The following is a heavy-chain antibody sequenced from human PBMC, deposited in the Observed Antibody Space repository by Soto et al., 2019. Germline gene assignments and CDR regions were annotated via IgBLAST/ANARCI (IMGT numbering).Heavy chain of an antibody. CDR2: VYYSGIT. J-gene: IGHJ4*02. Sequence: PSETLSLTCSVSGGSIRRRGYYWSWIRQRPGEGLEWIGFVYYSGITDYNPSLKSRVTISADTSKNQFSLKLSSVTAADTAVYYCARAPIRTSFDYWGQGTLVTVSS. CDR3: ARAPIRTSFDY. V-gene: IGHV4-31*02. CDR1: GGSIRRRGYY.